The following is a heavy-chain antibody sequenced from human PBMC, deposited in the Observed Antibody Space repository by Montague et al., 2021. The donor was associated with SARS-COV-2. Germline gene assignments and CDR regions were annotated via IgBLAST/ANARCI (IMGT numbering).Heavy chain of an antibody. CDR3: AREVATIFGLAFDI. D-gene: IGHD5-12*01. V-gene: IGHV3-53*01. CDR1: GFTVSSNY. CDR2: IYSGGST. Sequence: SLRLSCAASGFTVSSNYMSWVRQAPGKGLEWVSVIYSGGSTYYADSVQGRFTISRDNSKNTLYLQMNSMRAEDTAVYYCAREVATIFGLAFDIWGQGTVVTVSS. J-gene: IGHJ3*02.